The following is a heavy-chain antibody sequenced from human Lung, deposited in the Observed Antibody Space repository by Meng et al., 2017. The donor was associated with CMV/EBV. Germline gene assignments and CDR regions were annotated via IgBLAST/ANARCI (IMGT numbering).Heavy chain of an antibody. CDR1: GGSIGSSGYY. CDR2: VYYSGTT. CDR3: ARDRNPAVAGTGLDY. Sequence: GSLRLSCTVSGGSIGSSGYYWGWIRQPPGKGLEWIGAVYYSGTTYYNPSLKSRITISVDTSKNQFSLKLYSVTAADTAVYYCARDRNPAVAGTGLDYWGQTXLVTSSS. D-gene: IGHD6-19*01. J-gene: IGHJ4*02. V-gene: IGHV4-39*07.